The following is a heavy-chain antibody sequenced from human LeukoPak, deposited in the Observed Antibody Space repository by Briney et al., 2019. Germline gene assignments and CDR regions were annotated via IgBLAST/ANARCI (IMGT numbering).Heavy chain of an antibody. Sequence: TGGSLRLSCAASGFTFSNYAMSWVRQAPGKGLEWASAISGSGGSTYYADSVKGRFTISRDNSKNTLYLQMSSLRVEDTAVYYCASHLGVYSSSSFDYWGQGTLVTVSS. CDR2: ISGSGGST. D-gene: IGHD6-6*01. V-gene: IGHV3-23*01. J-gene: IGHJ4*02. CDR3: ASHLGVYSSSSFDY. CDR1: GFTFSNYA.